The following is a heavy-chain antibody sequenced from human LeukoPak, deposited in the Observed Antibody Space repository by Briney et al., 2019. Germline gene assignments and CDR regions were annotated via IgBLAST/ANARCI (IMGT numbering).Heavy chain of an antibody. Sequence: ASVKVSCKVSGYTLTELSMHWVRQAPGQGLEWMGWINPNSGGTNYAQKFQGRVTMTRDTSISTAYMELSRLRSDDTAVYYCARDEGYLDFNRGQGTLVTVSS. D-gene: IGHD3-9*01. CDR3: ARDEGYLDFN. CDR1: GYTLTELS. J-gene: IGHJ4*02. V-gene: IGHV1-2*02. CDR2: INPNSGGT.